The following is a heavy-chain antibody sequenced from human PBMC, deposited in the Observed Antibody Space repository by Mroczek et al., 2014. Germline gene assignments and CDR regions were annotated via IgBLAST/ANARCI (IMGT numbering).Heavy chain of an antibody. CDR2: ISYDGSNK. D-gene: IGHD1-1*01. Sequence: VQLVESGGGVVQPGRSLRLSCAASGFTFSSYGMHWVRQAPGKGLEWVAVISYDGSNKYYADSVKGRFTISRDNSKNTLYLQMNSLRAEDTAVYYCAKEAYNWNDLSAFDIWGQGTMVTVSS. J-gene: IGHJ3*02. CDR3: AKEAYNWNDLSAFDI. CDR1: GFTFSSYG. V-gene: IGHV3-30*18.